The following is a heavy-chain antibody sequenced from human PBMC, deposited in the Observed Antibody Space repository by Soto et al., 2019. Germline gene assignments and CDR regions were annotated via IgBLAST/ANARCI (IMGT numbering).Heavy chain of an antibody. CDR2: IWYDGNDK. CDR1: GFTFGSYG. D-gene: IGHD7-27*01. J-gene: IGHJ6*02. CDR3: ARGVGNYYYAMDV. Sequence: QVQLVESGGGVVQPGRSLRLSCAASGFTFGSYGMHWVRQAPGKGLEWVAVIWYDGNDKYYADSVKGRFTISRDNSRNTLFLQMSSLRAEDTAVYYCARGVGNYYYAMDVWGQGTTVTVSS. V-gene: IGHV3-33*01.